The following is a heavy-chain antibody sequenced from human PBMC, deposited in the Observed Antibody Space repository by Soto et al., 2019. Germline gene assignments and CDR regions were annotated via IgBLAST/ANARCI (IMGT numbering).Heavy chain of an antibody. CDR3: ASGTNGAFFVY. J-gene: IGHJ4*02. Sequence: QVQLVESGGGLVKPGGSLRLSCAASGFTFSDYYMSWIRQAPGKGLEWVSYISSRSSTIFYADSVKGRFTISRDNVKNSLYLLMNSLRAADPAVYDRASGTNGAFFVYWGQGILVTVSS. CDR1: GFTFSDYY. D-gene: IGHD2-8*01. V-gene: IGHV3-11*01. CDR2: ISSRSSTI.